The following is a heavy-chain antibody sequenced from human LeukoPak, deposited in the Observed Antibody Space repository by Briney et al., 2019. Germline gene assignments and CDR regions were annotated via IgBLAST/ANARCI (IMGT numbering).Heavy chain of an antibody. Sequence: GGSLRLSCAASGFTFSSYAMIWVRQAPGKGLEWVSAISCSGGSTYYADSVKGRFTISRDNSKNTLYLKMNSVRADDTAVYVCSKAGLVSIAARHDDYFDGWAEGTLVTVSS. D-gene: IGHD6-6*01. CDR2: ISCSGGST. CDR3: SKAGLVSIAARHDDYFDG. J-gene: IGHJ4*02. CDR1: GFTFSSYA. V-gene: IGHV3-23*01.